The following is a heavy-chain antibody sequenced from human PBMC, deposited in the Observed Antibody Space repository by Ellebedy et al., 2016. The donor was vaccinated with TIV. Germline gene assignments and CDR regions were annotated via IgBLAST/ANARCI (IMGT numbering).Heavy chain of an antibody. D-gene: IGHD1-26*01. V-gene: IGHV4-39*01. J-gene: IGHJ4*02. Sequence: GSLRLXXNVSGGSISGSTYYWSWIRQSPGKGLEWIGSFYFGGNTYNPSLKSRVAVLVDTSKNQVSLRLRSVTAADTAIYYCARRLGARPPADWGQGILVIVSS. CDR2: FYFGGNT. CDR3: ARRLGARPPAD. CDR1: GGSISGSTYY.